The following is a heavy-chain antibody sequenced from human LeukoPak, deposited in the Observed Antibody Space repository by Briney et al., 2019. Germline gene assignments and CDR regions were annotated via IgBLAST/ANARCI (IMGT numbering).Heavy chain of an antibody. V-gene: IGHV3-23*01. J-gene: IGHJ4*02. D-gene: IGHD1-26*01. CDR1: GFTFSSYA. Sequence: PGGSLRLPCAASGFTFSSYAMSWVRQAPGKGLEWVSAISGSGGSTYYADSVKGRFTISRDNSKNALYLQMNSLRAEDTAVYYCAKVVGASLDYWGQGTLVTVSS. CDR3: AKVVGASLDY. CDR2: ISGSGGST.